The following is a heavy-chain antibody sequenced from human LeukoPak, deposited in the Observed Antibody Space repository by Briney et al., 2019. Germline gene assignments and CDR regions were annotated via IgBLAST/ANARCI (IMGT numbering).Heavy chain of an antibody. Sequence: PSQTLSLTCTVSGGSISSGGYYWSWIRQHPGKGLEWIGYIYYSGSTYYNPSLKSRVTISVDTSKNQFSLKLSSVTAADTAVYYCARAEEVGATPWASDYWGQGTLVTVSS. V-gene: IGHV4-31*03. CDR3: ARAEEVGATPWASDY. CDR2: IYYSGST. CDR1: GGSISSGGYY. D-gene: IGHD1-26*01. J-gene: IGHJ4*02.